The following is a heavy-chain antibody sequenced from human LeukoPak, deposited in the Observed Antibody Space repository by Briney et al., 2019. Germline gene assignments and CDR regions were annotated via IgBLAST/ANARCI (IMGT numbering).Heavy chain of an antibody. V-gene: IGHV4-61*05. Sequence: SETLSLTCTVSGGSISSSSYYWGWIRQPPGKGLEWIGYIYYSGSTNYNPSLKSRVTISVDTSKNQFSLKLSSVTAADTAVYYCARQVEYGEPYYYYYGMDVWGQGTTVTVSS. D-gene: IGHD4-17*01. CDR2: IYYSGST. CDR1: GGSISSSSYY. CDR3: ARQVEYGEPYYYYYGMDV. J-gene: IGHJ6*02.